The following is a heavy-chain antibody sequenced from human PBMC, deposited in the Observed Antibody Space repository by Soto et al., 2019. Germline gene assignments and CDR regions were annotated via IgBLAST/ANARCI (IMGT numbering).Heavy chain of an antibody. CDR2: INAGNGNT. CDR1: GYTFTSYA. V-gene: IGHV1-3*01. D-gene: IGHD3-3*01. Sequence: ASVKVSCKASGYTFTSYAMHWVRQAPGQGLEWMGWINAGNGNTKYSQKFQGRVTITRDTSASTAYMELSSLRSEDTAVYYCARVFVVVTENWFDPWGQGTLVTVSS. CDR3: ARVFVVVTENWFDP. J-gene: IGHJ5*02.